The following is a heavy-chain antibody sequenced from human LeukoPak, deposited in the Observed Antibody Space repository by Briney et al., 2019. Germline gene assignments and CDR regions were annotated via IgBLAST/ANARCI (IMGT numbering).Heavy chain of an antibody. V-gene: IGHV4-38-2*02. Sequence: PSETLSLTCTVSGYSISSGYYWGWIRQPPGKGLEWIGSIYYSGSTYYNPSLKSRVTISVDTSKNQFSLKLSSVTAAGTAVYYCARDPGYCTNGLCDYWGQGTLVTVSS. CDR1: GYSISSGYY. D-gene: IGHD2-8*01. J-gene: IGHJ4*02. CDR3: ARDPGYCTNGLCDY. CDR2: IYYSGST.